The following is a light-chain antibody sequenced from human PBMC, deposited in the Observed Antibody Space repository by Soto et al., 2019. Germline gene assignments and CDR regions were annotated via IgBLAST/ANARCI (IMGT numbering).Light chain of an antibody. V-gene: IGKV2-30*01. CDR2: KVS. CDR3: LQYTHWPFT. CDR1: QSLVYSDGVTY. Sequence: DVVMTQSPLSLPVTLGQPASISCRSSQSLVYSDGVTYLNWFHQRPGQSPRRLIYKVSNRDSGVPDRISGRGSGTFFTPKISRVEAEDVGVYFCLQYTHWPFTFGPGTRVDIK. J-gene: IGKJ3*01.